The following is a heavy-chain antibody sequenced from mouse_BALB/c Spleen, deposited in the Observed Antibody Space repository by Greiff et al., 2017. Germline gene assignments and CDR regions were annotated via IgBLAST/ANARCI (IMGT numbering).Heavy chain of an antibody. CDR2: IWAGGST. Sequence: VKLMESGPGLVAPSQSLSITCTVSGFSLTSYGVHWVRQPPGKGLEWLGVIWAGGSTNYNSALMSRLSISKDNSKSQVFLKMNSLQTDDTAMYYCARVDYGNYDAMDYWGQGTSVTVSS. CDR1: GFSLTSYG. CDR3: ARVDYGNYDAMDY. V-gene: IGHV2-9*02. J-gene: IGHJ4*01. D-gene: IGHD2-1*01.